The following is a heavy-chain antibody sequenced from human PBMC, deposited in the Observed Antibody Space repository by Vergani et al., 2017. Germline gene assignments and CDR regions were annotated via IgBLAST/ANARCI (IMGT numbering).Heavy chain of an antibody. CDR1: AYTFTKYG. CDR3: ARRLDWNYACDY. V-gene: IGHV1-18*01. D-gene: IGHD1-7*01. CDR2: ISSYNGDT. Sequence: QVQLVQSGAEVKKPGASVKVSCKASAYTFTKYGITWVRQAPGQGLEWMGWISSYNGDTNFAQKLQGRVTMTTDTSTSTAYMELRSLRSDDTAVYYCARRLDWNYACDYWGQGTLVTVSS. J-gene: IGHJ4*02.